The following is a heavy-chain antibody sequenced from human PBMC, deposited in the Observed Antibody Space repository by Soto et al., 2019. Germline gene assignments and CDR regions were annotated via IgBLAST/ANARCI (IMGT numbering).Heavy chain of an antibody. V-gene: IGHV1-18*01. D-gene: IGHD3-22*01. CDR1: GYTFTSYG. CDR3: ARDSEHSSGPGQFFDY. J-gene: IGHJ4*02. Sequence: ASVKVSCKASGYTFTSYGISWVRQAPGQGLEWMGWISAYNGNTNYAQKLQGGVTMTTDTSTSTAYMELRSLRSDDTAVYYCARDSEHSSGPGQFFDYWGQGTLVTVSS. CDR2: ISAYNGNT.